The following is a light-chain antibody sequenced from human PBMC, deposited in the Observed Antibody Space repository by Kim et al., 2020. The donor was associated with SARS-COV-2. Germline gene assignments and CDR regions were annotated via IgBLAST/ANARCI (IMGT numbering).Light chain of an antibody. Sequence: PGQAITISCTGTSSDGGSYNLVSWYQQYPGKAPKLMIYEGSKRPSGVSNRFSGSKSGNTASLTISGLQAEDEADYYCCSYAGSNWVFGGGTQLTVL. J-gene: IGLJ3*02. CDR1: SSDGGSYNL. CDR3: CSYAGSNWV. CDR2: EGS. V-gene: IGLV2-23*01.